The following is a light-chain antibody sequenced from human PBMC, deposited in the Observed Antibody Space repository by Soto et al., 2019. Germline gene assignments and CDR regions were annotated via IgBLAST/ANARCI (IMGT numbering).Light chain of an antibody. Sequence: QSVLTQPASMSGSPGQSITISCTGTSSDVGSYYPVSWFQQHPGKAPKLLIYEVNKRPSGVSDRFSGSKSGNTASLTISGLQAADEAEYYCCSYAGDTTFFVFGTGTKVTVL. V-gene: IGLV2-23*02. CDR1: SSDVGSYYP. J-gene: IGLJ1*01. CDR3: CSYAGDTTFFV. CDR2: EVN.